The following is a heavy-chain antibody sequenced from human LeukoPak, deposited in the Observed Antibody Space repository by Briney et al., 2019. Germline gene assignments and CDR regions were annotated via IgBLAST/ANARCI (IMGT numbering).Heavy chain of an antibody. Sequence: GESLKISCKGSGYRFTSYWIGWVRQMPGRGLEWMGIIYPGDSDTRYSPSFQGQVTISADKSISTAYLQWSSLKASDTAMYYCARQSGYYYDSSGYYYLDYWGQGTLVTVSS. CDR1: GYRFTSYW. V-gene: IGHV5-51*01. J-gene: IGHJ4*02. D-gene: IGHD3-22*01. CDR3: ARQSGYYYDSSGYYYLDY. CDR2: IYPGDSDT.